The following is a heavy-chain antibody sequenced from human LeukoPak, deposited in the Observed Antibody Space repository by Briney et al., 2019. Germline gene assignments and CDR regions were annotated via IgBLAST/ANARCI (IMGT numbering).Heavy chain of an antibody. V-gene: IGHV1-69*13. CDR3: ARTGIAAREGNWFDP. Sequence: SVKVSCKASGRTVSSYAISRVRQAPGQWLELMGRTIPIFGTANYAQKFQGRVTITADESTSTAYMELSSLRSEDTAVYYCARTGIAAREGNWFDPWGQGTLVTVSS. D-gene: IGHD6-6*01. J-gene: IGHJ5*02. CDR2: TIPIFGTA. CDR1: GRTVSSYA.